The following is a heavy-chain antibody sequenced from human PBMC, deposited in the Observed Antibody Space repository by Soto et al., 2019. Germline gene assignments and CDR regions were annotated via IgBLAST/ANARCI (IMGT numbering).Heavy chain of an antibody. V-gene: IGHV3-30-3*01. D-gene: IGHD3-9*01. CDR3: ARDSTQPQDWLLLHDY. CDR2: ISYDGSNK. J-gene: IGHJ4*02. Sequence: QVQLVESGGGVVQPGRSLRLSCAASGFTFSSYAMHWVRQAPGKGLEWVAVISYDGSNKYYADSVKGRFTISRDNSKNTLYLQMNSLRAEDTAVYYSARDSTQPQDWLLLHDYWGQGTLVTVSS. CDR1: GFTFSSYA.